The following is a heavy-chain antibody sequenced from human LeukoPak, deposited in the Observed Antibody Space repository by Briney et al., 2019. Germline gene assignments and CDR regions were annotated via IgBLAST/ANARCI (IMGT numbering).Heavy chain of an antibody. D-gene: IGHD4-17*01. V-gene: IGHV1-2*02. Sequence: ASVKVSCKASGYTFTGYYFHWVRQAPGQGLGWMGWINPNTAGTNYAQKFLGRVTLTWDTSISTAYMELNRLTSDDTAVYFCATSAGDYKAGYYYYLGVWGKGTSVTVSS. J-gene: IGHJ6*03. CDR1: GYTFTGYY. CDR3: ATSAGDYKAGYYYYLGV. CDR2: INPNTAGT.